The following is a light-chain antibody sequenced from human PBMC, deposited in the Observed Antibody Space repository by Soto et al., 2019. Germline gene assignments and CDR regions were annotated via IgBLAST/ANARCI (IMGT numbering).Light chain of an antibody. CDR3: QQSYLTPIT. CDR2: AAS. J-gene: IGKJ5*01. V-gene: IGKV1-39*01. CDR1: QSISSY. Sequence: DIQMTQSPSSLSASVGDRVTITCRASQSISSYLNWYQQKPGKAPQLLIHAASSLQSGVPSRFSGSGSATDFTLTISSLQPEDFAPYYCQQSYLTPITFGHGTRLEI.